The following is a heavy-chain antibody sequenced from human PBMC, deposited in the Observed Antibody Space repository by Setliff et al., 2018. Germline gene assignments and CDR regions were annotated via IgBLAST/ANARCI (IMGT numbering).Heavy chain of an antibody. CDR3: ARAAARAEYSDTSAYLPFDF. CDR2: VYHSGSS. D-gene: IGHD3-16*01. Sequence: SETLSLTCTVSGYPISRGFYWGWIRQSPGKGLEWIGSVYHSGSSYQNPSLRSRIAVTVDTSKNQFSLRLNSVTAADTAVYFCARAAARAEYSDTSAYLPFDFWGLGTLVTVSS. J-gene: IGHJ4*02. V-gene: IGHV4-38-2*02. CDR1: GYPISRGFY.